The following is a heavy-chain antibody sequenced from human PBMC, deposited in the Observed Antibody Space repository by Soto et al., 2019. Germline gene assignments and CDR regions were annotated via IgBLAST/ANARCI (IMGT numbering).Heavy chain of an antibody. CDR1: GFTFSSYG. D-gene: IGHD5-12*01. CDR2: ISYDGSNK. V-gene: IGHV3-30*18. J-gene: IGHJ4*02. CDR3: VKDFDIVATIYYFDY. Sequence: PGGSLRLSCAASGFTFSSYGMHLVRQAPGKGLEWVAVISYDGSNKYYADSVKGRFTISRDNSKNTLYLQMNSLRAEDTAVYYCVKDFDIVATIYYFDYWGQGTLVTVSS.